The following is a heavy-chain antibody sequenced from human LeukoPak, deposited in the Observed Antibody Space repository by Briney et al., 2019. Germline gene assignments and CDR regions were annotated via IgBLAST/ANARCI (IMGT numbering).Heavy chain of an antibody. D-gene: IGHD5-24*01. V-gene: IGHV4-59*01. CDR1: GGPISNYY. CDR3: ARVSSGSRRDGYNVVDY. J-gene: IGHJ4*02. CDR2: IYDGGST. Sequence: SETLSLTCTVSGGPISNYYWNWIRQPPGKGLEWIGYIYDGGSTSYNPSLMSRVTFSVDTSRNQFSLRLTSVTAADTAVYYCARVSSGSRRDGYNVVDYWGQGTLVTVSS.